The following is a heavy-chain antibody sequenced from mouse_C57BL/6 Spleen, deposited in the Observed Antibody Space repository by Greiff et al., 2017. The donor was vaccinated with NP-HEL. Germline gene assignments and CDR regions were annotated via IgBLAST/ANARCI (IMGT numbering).Heavy chain of an antibody. Sequence: EVQLVESGGGLVQPKGSLKLSCAASGFSFNTYAMNWVRQAPGKGLEWVARIRSKSNNYATYYADSVKDRFTISRDDSESMLYLQMNNLKTEDTAMYYCVKGSPYYDYLYWYFDVWGTGTTVTVSS. J-gene: IGHJ1*03. CDR2: IRSKSNNYAT. V-gene: IGHV10-1*01. CDR1: GFSFNTYA. D-gene: IGHD2-4*01. CDR3: VKGSPYYDYLYWYFDV.